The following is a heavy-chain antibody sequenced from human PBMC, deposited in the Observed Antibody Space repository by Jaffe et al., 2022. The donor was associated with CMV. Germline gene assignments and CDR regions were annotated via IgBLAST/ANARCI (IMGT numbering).Heavy chain of an antibody. Sequence: QVQLQASGPGLVKPSETLSLTCTVSGGSLSSYYWSWIRQPPGEEFEWIGYISYSGNTYYNPSLKSPVTISVDTSNNQFSLQLTSVTAADTAVYYCARITRHTTTWRWPQAKSYYFMDVWGQGTTVTVSS. CDR3: ARITRHTTTWRWPQAKSYYFMDV. D-gene: IGHD2-2*01. V-gene: IGHV4-59*01. J-gene: IGHJ6*03. CDR2: ISYSGNT. CDR1: GGSLSSYY.